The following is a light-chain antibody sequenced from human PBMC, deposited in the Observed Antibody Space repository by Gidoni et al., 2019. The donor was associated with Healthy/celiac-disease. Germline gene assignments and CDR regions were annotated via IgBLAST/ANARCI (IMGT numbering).Light chain of an antibody. Sequence: DIVLTPSPDSLAVSLGERATINCKSSQSVLYSSNNKNYLAWYQHKPGQPPKLLIYWASTRESGVPDRFSGSGSGTDFTLTISSLQAEDVAVYYCQQSYSTPPTFGQGTKLEIK. CDR1: QSVLYSSNNKNY. V-gene: IGKV4-1*01. CDR2: WAS. CDR3: QQSYSTPPT. J-gene: IGKJ2*01.